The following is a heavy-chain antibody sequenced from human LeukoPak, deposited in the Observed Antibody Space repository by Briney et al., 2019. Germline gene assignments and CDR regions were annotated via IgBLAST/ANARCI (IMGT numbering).Heavy chain of an antibody. CDR2: ISWNSDNI. V-gene: IGHV3-9*01. D-gene: IGHD6-19*01. CDR3: AKDAPRGAVAGVFDY. J-gene: IGHJ4*02. CDR1: GFTFYDYA. Sequence: GGSLRLFCAASGFTFYDYAMHWVRQAPGKGLEWVSGISWNSDNIGYADSVQGRFTISRDNAKNALYLQMNSLRAEDTALYYCAKDAPRGAVAGVFDYWGQGTLVTVSS.